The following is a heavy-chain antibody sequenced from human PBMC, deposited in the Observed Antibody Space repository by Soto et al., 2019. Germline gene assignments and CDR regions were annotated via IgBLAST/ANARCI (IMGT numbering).Heavy chain of an antibody. CDR3: ARYDFGTFDY. Sequence: PLSPYLTCASSGYSLRGPSWWSWVRQPPGKGLEWIGEIYHTESTVYNPSLKSRVNISVDKSKNQLYLNLDSVTDADTAVYYCARYDFGTFDYWGRGILVT. J-gene: IGHJ4*02. CDR1: GYSLRGPSW. V-gene: IGHV4-4*03. D-gene: IGHD4-17*01. CDR2: IYHTEST.